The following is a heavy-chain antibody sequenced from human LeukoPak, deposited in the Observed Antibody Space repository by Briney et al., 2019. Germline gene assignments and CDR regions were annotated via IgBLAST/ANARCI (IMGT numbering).Heavy chain of an antibody. V-gene: IGHV3-30-3*01. CDR3: ARDPTVVLLWFGEFDNYFDY. D-gene: IGHD3-10*01. J-gene: IGHJ4*02. CDR2: ISYDGSNK. CDR1: GFTFSSYA. Sequence: GGSLRLSCAASGFTFSSYAMHWVRQAPGKGLEWVAVISYDGSNKYYADSVKGRFTISRDNSKNTLYPQMNSLRAEDTAVYYCARDPTVVLLWFGEFDNYFDYWGQGTLVTVSS.